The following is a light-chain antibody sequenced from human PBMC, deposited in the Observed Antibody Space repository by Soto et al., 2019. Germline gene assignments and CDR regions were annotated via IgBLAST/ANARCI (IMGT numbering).Light chain of an antibody. CDR1: QSVSSPY. V-gene: IGKV3-20*01. CDR2: GAS. CDR3: QQYGSSPFT. Sequence: VLTQSPVTLSLSPGERATLSCRASQSVSSPYLAWYQQKPGQPPRLLIYGASSRATDIPDRFVGSGSGTEFTLTNARLAPEDFAMDYCQQYGSSPFTFGPGTKVDF. J-gene: IGKJ3*01.